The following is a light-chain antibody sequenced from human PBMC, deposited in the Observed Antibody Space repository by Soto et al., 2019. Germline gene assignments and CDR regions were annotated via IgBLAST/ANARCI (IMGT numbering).Light chain of an antibody. CDR1: QDISSN. V-gene: IGKV1-9*01. CDR2: AAS. Sequence: DIQMTQSPSFLSASVGDRVTITCRASQDISSNLAWYQQKPGKAPKLLIYAASTLQSGVPSRFSGSGSGTDFTLTISSLQPDDFATYYCQQYNSYSPLTFGGGTKVDIK. J-gene: IGKJ4*01. CDR3: QQYNSYSPLT.